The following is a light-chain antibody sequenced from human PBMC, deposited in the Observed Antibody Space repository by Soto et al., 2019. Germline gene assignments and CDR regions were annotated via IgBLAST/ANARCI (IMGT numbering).Light chain of an antibody. CDR3: LQYYSYART. V-gene: IGKV1-5*01. Sequence: DIQMTQSPSTLSASVGDRVTITCRASQSISTWLGWYQQRSGKAPQLLIYDASGLESGVPSRFSGSGSGTEFTLTFSSLQPDDFATYFCLQYYSYARTFGPGNRVEI. CDR1: QSISTW. CDR2: DAS. J-gene: IGKJ1*01.